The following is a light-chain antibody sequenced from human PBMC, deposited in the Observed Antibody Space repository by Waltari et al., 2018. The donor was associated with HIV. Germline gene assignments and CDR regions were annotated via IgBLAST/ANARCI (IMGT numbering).Light chain of an antibody. CDR3: QTWGTLNLV. CDR2: FNSDVSH. J-gene: IGLJ3*02. V-gene: IGLV4-69*01. Sequence: QLVLTQSPSASASLGASVKLTCTLSSGHSSYAIAWHQQQPEKGPRYLMKFNSDVSHSKGDGIPDRFSGSSSGAERYLTISSLQSEDEADYYCQTWGTLNLVFGGGTKLTVL. CDR1: SGHSSYA.